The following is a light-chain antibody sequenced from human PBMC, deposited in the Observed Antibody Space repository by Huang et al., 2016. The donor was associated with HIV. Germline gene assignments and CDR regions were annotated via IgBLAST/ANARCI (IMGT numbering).Light chain of an antibody. CDR1: QSVSSH. J-gene: IGKJ1*01. CDR2: DAS. V-gene: IGKV3-11*01. Sequence: EIVLTQSPATLSLSPGERATLPCRASQSVSSHLAWYQHKVGQALRLLIYDASNRATGIPSRFSGRWSGTDFTLTISSLEPEDFAVYYCQQRSNWPWTFGQGTKVEIK. CDR3: QQRSNWPWT.